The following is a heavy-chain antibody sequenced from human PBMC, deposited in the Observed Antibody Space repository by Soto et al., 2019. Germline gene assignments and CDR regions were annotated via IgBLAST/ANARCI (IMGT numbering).Heavy chain of an antibody. CDR1: GFTFSNYW. Sequence: PGGSLRLSCAASGFTFSNYWMHWIRQAPGKGLVWVSRIAYDESTTTCADSVKGRFTISRDNAKNTLYLQMNSLRAEDTAVYYCARGGGSHAHPPDYWGQGTLVTVSS. V-gene: IGHV3-74*01. CDR2: IAYDESTT. J-gene: IGHJ4*02. CDR3: ARGGGSHAHPPDY. D-gene: IGHD1-26*01.